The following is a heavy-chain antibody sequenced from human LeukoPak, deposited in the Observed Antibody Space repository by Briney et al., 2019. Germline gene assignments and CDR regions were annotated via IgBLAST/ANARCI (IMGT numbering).Heavy chain of an antibody. CDR2: INHSGST. Sequence: SETLSLTCAVYGGSFSGYYWSWIRQPPGKGLEWIGEINHSGSTNYNPSLKSRVTISVDTSKNQFSLKLSSVTAADTAVYYCARGYYGSGSRPGRHHTQRNYYYYMDVWGKGTTVTVSS. D-gene: IGHD3-10*01. CDR3: ARGYYGSGSRPGRHHTQRNYYYYMDV. V-gene: IGHV4-34*01. CDR1: GGSFSGYY. J-gene: IGHJ6*03.